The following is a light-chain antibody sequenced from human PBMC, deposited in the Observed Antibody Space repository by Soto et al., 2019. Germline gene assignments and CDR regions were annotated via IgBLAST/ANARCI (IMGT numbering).Light chain of an antibody. Sequence: QSVLTQPPSASGTPGQRVTISCSGSSSNIGSNYVYWYQQLPGTAPKLLIYRSNQRPSGVPDRFSGSKSGTSASLAISGLRSEDEADYYCAAWDDSLSGVVFGRGTKLTVL. V-gene: IGLV1-47*01. J-gene: IGLJ2*01. CDR3: AAWDDSLSGVV. CDR2: RSN. CDR1: SSNIGSNY.